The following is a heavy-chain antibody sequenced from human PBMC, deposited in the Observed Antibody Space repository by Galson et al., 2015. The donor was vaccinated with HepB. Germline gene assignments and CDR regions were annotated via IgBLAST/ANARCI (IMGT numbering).Heavy chain of an antibody. J-gene: IGHJ3*02. CDR2: IYYSGTT. Sequence: ETLSLTCTVSGGPISIYLCSWIRQSPGKGLEWIGDIYYSGTTNSNPSPKSRVTISVDTSKNQFSLKLSSVTAADSAVYYCARVGGQAFDIWGQGTMVTVSS. D-gene: IGHD1-26*01. CDR3: ARVGGQAFDI. V-gene: IGHV4-59*08. CDR1: GGPISIYL.